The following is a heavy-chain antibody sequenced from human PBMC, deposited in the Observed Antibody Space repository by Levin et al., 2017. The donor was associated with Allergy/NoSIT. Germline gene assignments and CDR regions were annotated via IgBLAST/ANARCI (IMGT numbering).Heavy chain of an antibody. Sequence: SGPTLVKPPQTLTLTYAFSGFSLSPSGVGVGWIRQPPGKALEWLALIFWDDDKRYSPSLRSRLTITKDSSKNQVVLTMTNMDPVDTATYYCAHSTTAAPTMYYFDYWGQGALVPVSS. J-gene: IGHJ4*02. CDR3: AHSTTAAPTMYYFDY. CDR2: IFWDDDK. CDR1: GFSLSPSGVG. D-gene: IGHD5-12*01. V-gene: IGHV2-5*02.